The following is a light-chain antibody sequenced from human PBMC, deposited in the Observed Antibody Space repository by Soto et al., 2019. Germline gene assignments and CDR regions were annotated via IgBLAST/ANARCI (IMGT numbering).Light chain of an antibody. CDR3: QQYYNWPRT. Sequence: EIVLTQSPGTLSLSPGERATLSCRASQSVSSSYLAWYQQKPGQAPRLLFYGASTGATGLPARFSGTGSGTEFTLTINSLQAEDSAVYYCQQYYNWPRTFGQGTRLEIK. CDR2: GAS. V-gene: IGKV3-15*01. CDR1: QSVSSSY. J-gene: IGKJ5*01.